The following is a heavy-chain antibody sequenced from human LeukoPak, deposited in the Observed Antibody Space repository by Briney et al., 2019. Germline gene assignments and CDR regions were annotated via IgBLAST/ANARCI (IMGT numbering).Heavy chain of an antibody. CDR3: ARGYSSSWNYLDY. Sequence: PSETLSLTCTVSGGSISNYWWSWIRQPPGKGLEWNGYVFDSGSTNYNPSLKSRVTISVDTSKKQFSLKVSSVTAADTAVYYCARGYSSSWNYLDYWGQGTLVTVSS. V-gene: IGHV4-59*01. D-gene: IGHD6-13*01. CDR1: GGSISNYW. CDR2: VFDSGST. J-gene: IGHJ4*02.